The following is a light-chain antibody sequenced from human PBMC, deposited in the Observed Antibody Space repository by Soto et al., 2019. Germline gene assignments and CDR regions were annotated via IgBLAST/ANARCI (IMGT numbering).Light chain of an antibody. CDR3: QELTISPIT. Sequence: IQWAQSPSSLSAPEGHSVTFACRASEGFRSFLVLYQQKPGEAPKLLIYAAPPVRSGVPSRFSGRGSGTDFTLTISSLQPEYFASYFCQELTISPITVGQGTRLEIK. CDR2: AAP. V-gene: IGKV1-9*01. J-gene: IGKJ5*01. CDR1: EGFRSF.